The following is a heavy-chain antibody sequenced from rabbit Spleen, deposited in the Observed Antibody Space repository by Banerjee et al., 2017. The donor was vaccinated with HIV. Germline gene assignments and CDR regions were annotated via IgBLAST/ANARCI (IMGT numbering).Heavy chain of an antibody. J-gene: IGHJ4*01. D-gene: IGHD1-1*01. CDR3: ARDLTGIIGWNFYL. Sequence: QEQLEESGGGLVKPGASLTLTCIASGVSFSGDSYMCWVRQAPGKGLEWIACIDIGSSGFTYFASWAKGRFTISKTSSTTVTLQMTSLTAADTAAYFCARDLTGIIGWNFYLWGQGTLVTVS. V-gene: IGHV1S45*01. CDR1: GVSFSGDSY. CDR2: IDIGSSGFT.